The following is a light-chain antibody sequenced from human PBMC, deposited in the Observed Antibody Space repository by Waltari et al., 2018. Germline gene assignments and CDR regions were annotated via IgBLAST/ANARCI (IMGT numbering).Light chain of an antibody. CDR1: QSVGGT. J-gene: IGKJ1*01. CDR2: GTS. Sequence: EIVLTQSPGTLSLSPGERATLSCRASQSVGGTLAWYQQKPGQAPRLLMYGTSIRAPGTPYRFSGTGSGTDFSLTISRLEPEDFAVYYCQHYVRLPATFGQGTKVELK. V-gene: IGKV3-20*01. CDR3: QHYVRLPAT.